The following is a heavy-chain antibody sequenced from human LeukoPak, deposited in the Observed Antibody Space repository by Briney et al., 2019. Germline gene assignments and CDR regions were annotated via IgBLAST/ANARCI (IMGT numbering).Heavy chain of an antibody. CDR2: INPNSGGT. V-gene: IGHV1-2*02. Sequence: ASVTVSCKASGYTFSCYYMHWVRQAPGQGLEWMGWINPNSGGTNYAQKFQGRVTMTRDTSISTAYMELSKLTSDDTAVYYCARPPRGSGYYYVRDAFDIWGHGTMVTVSS. D-gene: IGHD3-22*01. CDR1: GYTFSCYY. CDR3: ARPPRGSGYYYVRDAFDI. J-gene: IGHJ3*02.